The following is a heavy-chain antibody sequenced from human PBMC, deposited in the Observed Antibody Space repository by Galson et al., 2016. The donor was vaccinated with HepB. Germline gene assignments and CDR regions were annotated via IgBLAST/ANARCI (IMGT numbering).Heavy chain of an antibody. CDR3: ASLRGEYQLLFYYYHAMDV. Sequence: SVKVSCKASGGTFSSYGISWVRQAPGQGLEWMGGIIPMSGTGDCAQKFQGRLTVTADESTSTVYMELSGLTSEDTAVYYCASLRGEYQLLFYYYHAMDVWGQGTTVTVSS. J-gene: IGHJ6*02. V-gene: IGHV1-69*13. CDR1: GGTFSSYG. D-gene: IGHD2-2*01. CDR2: IIPMSGTG.